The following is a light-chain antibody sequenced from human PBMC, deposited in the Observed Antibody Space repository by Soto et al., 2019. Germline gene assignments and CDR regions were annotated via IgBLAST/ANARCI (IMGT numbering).Light chain of an antibody. CDR1: QSLSSSY. Sequence: EIVLTQSPGTLSLSPGERATLSCRSSQSLSSSYLAWYQQKPGQAPSLLIYGASSSATGIPARFSGSGSGADFTLTISILESEDLAVDDCQQYGTSWTFGQGTKVEIK. J-gene: IGKJ1*01. CDR2: GAS. V-gene: IGKV3-20*01. CDR3: QQYGTSWT.